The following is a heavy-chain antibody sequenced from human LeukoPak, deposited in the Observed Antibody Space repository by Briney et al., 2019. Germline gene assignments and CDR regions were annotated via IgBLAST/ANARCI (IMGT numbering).Heavy chain of an antibody. Sequence: PGGSLRLSCAASGFTFSSYAMHWVRQAPGKGLEWVALISYDKSNKYYADSVKGRFTISRDNAKNTLYLQMNSLRAEDTAVYYCARDTDTVTTILDYWGQGTLVTVSS. CDR1: GFTFSSYA. D-gene: IGHD4-17*01. J-gene: IGHJ4*02. CDR2: ISYDKSNK. CDR3: ARDTDTVTTILDY. V-gene: IGHV3-30-3*01.